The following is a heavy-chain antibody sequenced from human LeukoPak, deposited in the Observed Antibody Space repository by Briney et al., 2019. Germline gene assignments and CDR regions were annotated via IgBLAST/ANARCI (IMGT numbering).Heavy chain of an antibody. D-gene: IGHD3-16*01. J-gene: IGHJ4*02. V-gene: IGHV3-21*01. CDR3: ARGPNYDYITGLSLDY. CDR1: GFTFSSYS. CDR2: ISSSSSYI. Sequence: RAGGSLRLSCAASGFTFSSYSMNWVRQAPGKGLEWVSSISSSSSYIYYADSVKGRFTISRDNAKNSLYLQMNSLRAEDTAVYYCARGPNYDYITGLSLDYWGQGTLVTVSS.